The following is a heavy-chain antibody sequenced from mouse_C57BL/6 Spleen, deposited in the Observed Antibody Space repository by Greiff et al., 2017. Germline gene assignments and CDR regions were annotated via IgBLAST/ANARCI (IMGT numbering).Heavy chain of an antibody. V-gene: IGHV1-47*01. D-gene: IGHD2-3*01. CDR3: ARGYDGHYGGFAY. J-gene: IGHJ3*01. Sequence: QVQLKESGAELVKPGASVKTSCKASGYTFTTYPIEWMKQNHGKSLEWIGNFHPYNDDTKYNEKFKGKATLTVEKSSSTDYLELSRLTSDDSAVYYCARGYDGHYGGFAYWGQGTLVTVSA. CDR1: GYTFTTYP. CDR2: FHPYNDDT.